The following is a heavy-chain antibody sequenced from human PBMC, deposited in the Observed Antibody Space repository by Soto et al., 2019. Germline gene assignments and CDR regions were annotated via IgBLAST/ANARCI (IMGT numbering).Heavy chain of an antibody. V-gene: IGHV4-4*07. CDR3: ARDSYCSSTSCYKDSYYYGMDV. CDR1: GGSISSYY. J-gene: IGHJ6*02. D-gene: IGHD2-2*02. CDR2: IYTSGST. Sequence: SETLSLTCTVSGGSISSYYWSWIRQPAGKGLEWIGRIYTSGSTNYNPSLKSRVTMSVDTSKNQFSLKLSSVTAADTAVYYCARDSYCSSTSCYKDSYYYGMDVWGQGTTVTVSS.